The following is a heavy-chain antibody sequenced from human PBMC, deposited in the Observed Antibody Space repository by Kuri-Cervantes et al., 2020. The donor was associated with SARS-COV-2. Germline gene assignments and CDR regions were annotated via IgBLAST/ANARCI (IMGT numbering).Heavy chain of an antibody. CDR3: TRDRKLWSPGPLLFDY. CDR1: GFTFSSNA. V-gene: IGHV3-23*01. Sequence: GESLKISCAASGFTFSSNAMTWVRQAPGKGLEWVSGISGSGRSTYYADSVKGRFTISRDNSKNTLHLQMNSLRAEDTAVYYCTRDRKLWSPGPLLFDYWGQGTLVTVSS. CDR2: ISGSGRST. D-gene: IGHD5-18*01. J-gene: IGHJ4*02.